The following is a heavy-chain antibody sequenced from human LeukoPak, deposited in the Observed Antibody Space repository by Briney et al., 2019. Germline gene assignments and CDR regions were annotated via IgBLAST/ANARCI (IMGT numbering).Heavy chain of an antibody. Sequence: SVKVSCKASGGTFSSYAISWVRQPPGQGLEWMGGIIPIFGTANYAQKFQGRVTITADESTSTAYMELSSLRSEDTAVYYCAKMRTTVNDYFDYWGQGTLVTVSS. CDR1: GGTFSSYA. D-gene: IGHD4-17*01. J-gene: IGHJ4*02. CDR2: IIPIFGTA. CDR3: AKMRTTVNDYFDY. V-gene: IGHV1-69*13.